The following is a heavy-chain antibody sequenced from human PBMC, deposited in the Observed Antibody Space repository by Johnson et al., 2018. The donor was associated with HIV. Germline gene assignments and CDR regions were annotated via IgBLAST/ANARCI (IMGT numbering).Heavy chain of an antibody. CDR2: ISASGGST. CDR3: AKNQAKNRKHYDVKMEDAFDI. V-gene: IGHV3-23*04. D-gene: IGHD3-22*01. Sequence: MQLVESGGELIRPGASLKLSCTASGFSFSAYAMSWVRQAPGKGLEWVSLISASGGSTHYSESVKGLFTISRDNSKNTLYLQMNSLRAEDTGVYYCAKNQAKNRKHYDVKMEDAFDIWGQGTMVIVSS. CDR1: GFSFSAYA. J-gene: IGHJ3*02.